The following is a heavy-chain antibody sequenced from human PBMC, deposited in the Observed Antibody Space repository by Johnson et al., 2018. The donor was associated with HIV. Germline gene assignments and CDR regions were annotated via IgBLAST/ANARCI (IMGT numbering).Heavy chain of an antibody. CDR1: GFTFSSYA. CDR3: ARVSGELDDAFDI. V-gene: IGHV3-30*04. D-gene: IGHD1-26*01. J-gene: IGHJ3*02. CDR2: ISYDGSNK. Sequence: VQLVESGGGLVQPGGSLRLSCAASGFTFSSYAMHWVRQAPGKGLEWVSVISYDGSNKYYADSVEDRFTISRDNSKNTLYLQMNSLGPGDTAVYYCARVSGELDDAFDIWSQGTMVTVSA.